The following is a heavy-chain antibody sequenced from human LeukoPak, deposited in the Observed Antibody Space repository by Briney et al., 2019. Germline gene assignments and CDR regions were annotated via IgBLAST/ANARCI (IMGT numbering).Heavy chain of an antibody. V-gene: IGHV3-30*02. CDR2: IRYDGSNK. D-gene: IGHD6-13*01. J-gene: IGHJ4*02. CDR3: IAAADYFDY. Sequence: PGGSLRLSCAASGFTFSSYGIHWVRQAPGKGLEWVAFIRYDGSNKYYADSVKGRFTISRDNSKNTLYLQMNSLRAEDTAVYYGIAAADYFDYWGQGTLVTVSS. CDR1: GFTFSSYG.